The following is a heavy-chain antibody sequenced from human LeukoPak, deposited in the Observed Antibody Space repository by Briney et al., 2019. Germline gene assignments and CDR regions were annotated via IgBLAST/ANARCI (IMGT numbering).Heavy chain of an antibody. CDR2: INISVCST. J-gene: IGHJ4*02. Sequence: AAVKVSFKASGYTFTSYNTHWGRHAPGQGLGWMGIINISVCSTSYAQKFQGRVTMTRDTSTNTEYMELSSLRSEDTAVYCYARVDYYDSSGYSHTDYWGQGTRV. CDR1: GYTFTSYN. D-gene: IGHD3-22*01. CDR3: ARVDYYDSSGYSHTDY. V-gene: IGHV1-46*01.